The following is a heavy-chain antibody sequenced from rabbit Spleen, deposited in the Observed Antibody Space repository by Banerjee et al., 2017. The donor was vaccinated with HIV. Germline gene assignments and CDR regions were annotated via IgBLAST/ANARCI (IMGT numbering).Heavy chain of an antibody. Sequence: LEESGGGLVKPGGTLTLTCTVSGFSFSSNWICWVRQAPGKGLEWIACIDTNDGDTDYANWPKGRFTISKTSSTTVTLQMTSLTVADTATYFCARFYAGYGDFGYAAMWGPGTLVTV. V-gene: IGHV1S45*01. CDR3: ARFYAGYGDFGYAAM. CDR1: GFSFSSNW. J-gene: IGHJ6*01. D-gene: IGHD7-1*01. CDR2: IDTNDGDT.